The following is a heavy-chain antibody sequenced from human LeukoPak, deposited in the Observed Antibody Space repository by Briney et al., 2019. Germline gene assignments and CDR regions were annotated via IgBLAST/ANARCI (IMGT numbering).Heavy chain of an antibody. D-gene: IGHD3-22*01. J-gene: IGHJ4*02. CDR3: AKDYYYDSSGYGIYFDY. CDR2: ITSSGSTI. V-gene: IGHV3-11*01. CDR1: GFTFSDYY. Sequence: GGSLRLSCAASGFTFSDYYMSWIRQAPGKGLEWVSYITSSGSTIYYADSVKGRFTISRDNAKNSLYLQMNSLRAEDTALYYCAKDYYYDSSGYGIYFDYWGQGTLVTVSS.